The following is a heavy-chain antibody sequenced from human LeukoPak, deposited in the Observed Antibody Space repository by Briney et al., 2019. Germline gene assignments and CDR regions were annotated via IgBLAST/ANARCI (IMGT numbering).Heavy chain of an antibody. CDR3: ARGAPLGKQWLTIAEYFQH. J-gene: IGHJ1*01. CDR2: INPNSGGT. Sequence: AASVKVSCKASGYTFTGYYMHWVRQAPGQGLEWMGWINPNSGGTNYAQKFQGRVTMTRGTSISTAYMELSRLRSDDTAVYYCARGAPLGKQWLTIAEYFQHWGQGTLVTVSS. D-gene: IGHD6-19*01. V-gene: IGHV1-2*02. CDR1: GYTFTGYY.